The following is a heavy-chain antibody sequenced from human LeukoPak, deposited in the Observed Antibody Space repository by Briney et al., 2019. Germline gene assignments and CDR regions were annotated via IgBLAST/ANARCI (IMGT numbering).Heavy chain of an antibody. D-gene: IGHD3-10*01. CDR2: INQGGSDK. CDR3: ARDYYASGSHDY. V-gene: IGHV3-7*01. CDR1: GFTFSSYW. Sequence: SLRLSCASSGFTFSSYWMTWVRQAPGKGLGWVGNINQGGSDKYYVDSVKGRFTISRDNAKNSLYLQMNSLRAEDTAVYYCARDYYASGSHDYWGQGTLVTVSS. J-gene: IGHJ4*02.